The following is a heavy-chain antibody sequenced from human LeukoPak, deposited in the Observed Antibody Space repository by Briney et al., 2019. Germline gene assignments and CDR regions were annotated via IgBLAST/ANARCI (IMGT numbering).Heavy chain of an antibody. CDR1: GFTLSSYE. J-gene: IGHJ2*01. Sequence: PGGSLRLSCTVSGFTLSSYEMSWIRQAPGKGLEWVSSIEYSGGSAYYADSVKGRFTISRDNSKNTLYLQMNSLRAEDTAVYYCARDAPTGDPVGWYFDLWGRGTLVTVSS. CDR3: ARDAPTGDPVGWYFDL. CDR2: IEYSGGSA. D-gene: IGHD7-27*01. V-gene: IGHV3-23*01.